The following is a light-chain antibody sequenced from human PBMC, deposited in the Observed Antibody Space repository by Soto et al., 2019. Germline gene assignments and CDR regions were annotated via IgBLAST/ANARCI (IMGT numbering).Light chain of an antibody. CDR2: AAS. Sequence: ATRMTQSPSSFSASTGDRVNMTCRADQGVSSYLACYQQKTGRAPKLPVYAASTLQSGVPSTFSGSGSGTDFTLTISGLQSEDFATYFCQQYSTYPFTFGPGTKVDVK. V-gene: IGKV1-8*01. CDR1: QGVSSY. J-gene: IGKJ3*01. CDR3: QQYSTYPFT.